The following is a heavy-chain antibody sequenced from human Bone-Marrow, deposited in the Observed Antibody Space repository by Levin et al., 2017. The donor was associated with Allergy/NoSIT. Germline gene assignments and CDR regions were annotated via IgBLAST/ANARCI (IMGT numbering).Heavy chain of an antibody. CDR1: GFSLSTSGMC. Sequence: SGPTLVKPTQTLTLTCTFSGFSLSTSGMCVSWIRQSPGKALEWLALIDWDGDKYYRTSLRNRLTISKDTSKNQVVRTMTNMDPVDTATYYCAQTNYDSSGYFQYYFDYWGQGTLVTVSS. V-gene: IGHV2-70*01. CDR3: AQTNYDSSGYFQYYFDY. D-gene: IGHD3-22*01. CDR2: IDWDGDK. J-gene: IGHJ4*02.